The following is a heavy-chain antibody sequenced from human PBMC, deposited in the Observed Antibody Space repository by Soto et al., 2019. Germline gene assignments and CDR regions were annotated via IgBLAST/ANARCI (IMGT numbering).Heavy chain of an antibody. J-gene: IGHJ6*02. CDR3: ARDQIEMATITSPDYYGMDV. CDR2: IIPIFGTA. D-gene: IGHD5-12*01. V-gene: IGHV1-69*01. Sequence: QVQLVQSGAEVKKPGSSVKVSCKASGGTFSSYAISWVRQAPGQGLEWMGGIIPIFGTANYAQKFQGRVTITADESTSTAYMELSSLRSEDTAVYYCARDQIEMATITSPDYYGMDVWGQGTTVTVSS. CDR1: GGTFSSYA.